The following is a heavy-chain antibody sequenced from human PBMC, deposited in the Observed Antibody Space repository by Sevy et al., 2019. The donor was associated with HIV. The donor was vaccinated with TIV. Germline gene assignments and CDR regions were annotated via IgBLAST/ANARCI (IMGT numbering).Heavy chain of an antibody. CDR2: ISDSGTTT. CDR3: ARAFTGGYQQPFDY. Sequence: GGSLRLSCAASGFTFSSHAMSWVRQAPGKGLEWVSAISDSGTTTYYEDSVKGRFTISRDNSKNTLYLQMDGRRAEDTAIYYCARAFTGGYQQPFDYWGQRTLVTVSS. CDR1: GFTFSSHA. D-gene: IGHD1-26*01. V-gene: IGHV3-23*01. J-gene: IGHJ4*02.